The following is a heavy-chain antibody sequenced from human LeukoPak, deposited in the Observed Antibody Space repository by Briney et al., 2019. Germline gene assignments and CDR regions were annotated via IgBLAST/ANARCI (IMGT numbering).Heavy chain of an antibody. V-gene: IGHV3-48*04. CDR2: ISSSSSTI. Sequence: PGGSLRLSCAVSGFTFSSYSMNWVRQAPGKGLEWVSYISSSSSTIYYADSVKGRFTISRDNAKNSLYLQMNSLRAEDTAVYYCARDPQYSSSWFTRPHAFDIWGQETMVTVSS. J-gene: IGHJ3*02. CDR3: ARDPQYSSSWFTRPHAFDI. D-gene: IGHD6-13*01. CDR1: GFTFSSYS.